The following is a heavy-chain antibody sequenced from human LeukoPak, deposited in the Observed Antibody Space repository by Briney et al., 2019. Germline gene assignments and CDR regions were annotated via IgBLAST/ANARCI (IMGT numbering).Heavy chain of an antibody. CDR2: ISVDNGHT. CDR1: GYTFTNYG. D-gene: IGHD2-15*01. V-gene: IGHV1-18*01. Sequence: ASVKVSCKASGYTFTNYGFTWVRQAPGQGLEWMGWISVDNGHTNYAQNFQGRVTMTTETSTSTDYMELRSLRSDDTAVYYCARAGYSSGGSWYPGAFDYWGQGTLVTVSS. J-gene: IGHJ4*02. CDR3: ARAGYSSGGSWYPGAFDY.